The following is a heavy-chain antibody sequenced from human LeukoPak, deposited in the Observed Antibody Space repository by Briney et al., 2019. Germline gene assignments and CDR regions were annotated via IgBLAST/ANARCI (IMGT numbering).Heavy chain of an antibody. J-gene: IGHJ4*02. Sequence: PGGSLRLSCAASGFTFSSYSMNWVRQAPGKGLEWVSYITTSGRTINYADSVKGRFTISRDNAKNSVFLQMSSLRAEDTGIYYCARGSTSWYYFDYWGQGSLVTVSS. CDR3: ARGSTSWYYFDY. V-gene: IGHV3-48*04. D-gene: IGHD2-2*01. CDR2: ITTSGRTI. CDR1: GFTFSSYS.